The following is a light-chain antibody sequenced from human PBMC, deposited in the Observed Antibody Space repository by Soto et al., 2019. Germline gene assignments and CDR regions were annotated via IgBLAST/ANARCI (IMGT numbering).Light chain of an antibody. J-gene: IGKJ5*01. Sequence: TQSAATLAVSAEERSTLACRASQSIXSNFAWYQRKPGQAPRLLSXGAPTRATGIPARFSGSGSGTDFTLTISDVEPEDFGVFYCQQRSDWSKRTFGQGTRLEIK. CDR1: QSIXSN. CDR2: GAP. CDR3: QQRSDWSKRT. V-gene: IGKV3D-11*03.